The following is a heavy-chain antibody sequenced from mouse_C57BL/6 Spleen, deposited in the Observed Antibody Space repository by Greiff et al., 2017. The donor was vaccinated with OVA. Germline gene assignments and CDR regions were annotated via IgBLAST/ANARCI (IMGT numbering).Heavy chain of an antibody. J-gene: IGHJ3*01. Sequence: EVKLEESGGGLAKPGGSLKLSCAASGFTFSDYGMHWVRQAPEKGLEWVAYISSGSSTIYYADTVKGRFTISRDNAKNTLFLQMTSLRSEDTAMYYCARQSAWFAYWGQGTLVTVSA. V-gene: IGHV5-17*01. CDR2: ISSGSSTI. CDR1: GFTFSDYG. CDR3: ARQSAWFAY.